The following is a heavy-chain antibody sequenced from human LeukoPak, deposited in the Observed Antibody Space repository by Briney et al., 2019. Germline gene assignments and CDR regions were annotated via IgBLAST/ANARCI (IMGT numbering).Heavy chain of an antibody. CDR2: INTYNGNT. D-gene: IGHD2-2*01. CDR1: GYTFTSYG. J-gene: IGHJ4*02. CDR3: AREGVPAALGYFDY. V-gene: IGHV1-18*01. Sequence: ASVKVSCKASGYTFTSYGISWVRQAPGQGLEWMGWINTYNGNTNYAQKFQGRVTMTTDTSTSTAYMELRSLRSDDTAVYYCAREGVPAALGYFDYWGQGTLVTVSS.